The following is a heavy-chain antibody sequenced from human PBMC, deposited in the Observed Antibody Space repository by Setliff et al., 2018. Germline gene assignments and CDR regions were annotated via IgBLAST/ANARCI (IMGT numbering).Heavy chain of an antibody. J-gene: IGHJ4*02. Sequence: SETLSLTCTVSGGSMRRISYYWGWVRQPPGKGLEWIGTIYDSGTTYYNPSVKSRVTISVDTSKNQFSLRLSPVTAADTAVYYCAICRYQVPYNYWGQGSLVTVSS. V-gene: IGHV4-39*01. CDR2: IYDSGTT. CDR1: GGSMRRISYY. CDR3: AICRYQVPYNY. D-gene: IGHD2-2*01.